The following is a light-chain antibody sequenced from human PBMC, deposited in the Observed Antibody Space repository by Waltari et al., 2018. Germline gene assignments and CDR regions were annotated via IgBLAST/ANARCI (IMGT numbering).Light chain of an antibody. CDR2: AAS. V-gene: IGKV1-8*01. Sequence: AIRITHSTSPLSASTGHRVTITCRSSQGISRYLAWYQQKPGKAPKLLIYAASTLQSGVPSRFSGSGSGTDFTLTISCLQSEDFATYYCQQYYSYPRTFGQGTKVEIK. CDR1: QGISRY. CDR3: QQYYSYPRT. J-gene: IGKJ1*01.